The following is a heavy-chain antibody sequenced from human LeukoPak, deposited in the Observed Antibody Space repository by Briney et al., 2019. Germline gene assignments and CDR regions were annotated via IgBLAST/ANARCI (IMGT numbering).Heavy chain of an antibody. CDR3: ARRNKDDDNFRLVDY. V-gene: IGHV1-8*01. D-gene: IGHD5-24*01. Sequence: GASVKVSCKASGYTFTSYDMNWVRQATGQGLEWMGWMNPNGGNTSYAQKFQGRVTMTRNTSISTAYMELSSLTSEDTAIYYCARRNKDDDNFRLVDYWGQGTLVTVSS. CDR2: MNPNGGNT. J-gene: IGHJ4*02. CDR1: GYTFTSYD.